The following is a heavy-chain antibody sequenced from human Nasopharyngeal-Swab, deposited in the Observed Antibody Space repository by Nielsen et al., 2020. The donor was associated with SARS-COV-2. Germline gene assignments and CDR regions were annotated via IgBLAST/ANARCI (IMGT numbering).Heavy chain of an antibody. J-gene: IGHJ6*02. CDR3: ARGRHYYGSGSYYLKGYYYYGMDV. Sequence: SETLSLTCTVSGGSISSSSYYWSWIRQPPGKGLEWIGEINHSGSTNYNPSLKSRVTISVDTSKNQFSLKLSSVTAADTAVYYCARGRHYYGSGSYYLKGYYYYGMDVWGQGTTVTVSS. CDR1: GGSISSSSYY. D-gene: IGHD3-10*01. CDR2: INHSGST. V-gene: IGHV4-39*07.